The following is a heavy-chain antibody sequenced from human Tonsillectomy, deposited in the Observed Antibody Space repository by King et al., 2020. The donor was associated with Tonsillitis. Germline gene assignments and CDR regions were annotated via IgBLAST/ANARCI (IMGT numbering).Heavy chain of an antibody. CDR1: GFTFSSFA. Sequence: DVQLVESGGGLVQPGGSLRLSCAASGFTFSSFAMTWVRQAPGKGLEWVSSISDSAGGTYYADSVNGRFTISRDNSKNTLYLQVNGLRAEDTAVYYCAKLPRSGYHLYYMDVWGKGTTVTVSS. V-gene: IGHV3-23*04. J-gene: IGHJ6*03. CDR3: AKLPRSGYHLYYMDV. D-gene: IGHD3-3*01. CDR2: ISDSAGGT.